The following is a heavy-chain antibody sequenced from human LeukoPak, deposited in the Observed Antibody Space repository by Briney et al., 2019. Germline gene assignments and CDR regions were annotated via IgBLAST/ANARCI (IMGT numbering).Heavy chain of an antibody. V-gene: IGHV4-39*01. J-gene: IGHJ4*02. D-gene: IGHD4/OR15-4a*01. CDR1: GGSISSSSYY. CDR3: ARHLGLIDY. CDR2: INHSGST. Sequence: PSETLSLTCTVSGGSISSSSYYWSWIRQPPGKGLEWIGEINHSGSTNYNPSLKSRVTISVDTSKNQFSLKLSSVTAADTAVYYCARHLGLIDYWGQGTLVTVSS.